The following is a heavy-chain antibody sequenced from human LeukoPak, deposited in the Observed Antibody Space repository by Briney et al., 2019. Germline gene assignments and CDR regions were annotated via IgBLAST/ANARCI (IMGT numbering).Heavy chain of an antibody. CDR3: AKGGGFDWLPRKYYFDY. J-gene: IGHJ4*02. Sequence: GGALGLSWGASGFHFNRYAMSWGRQAPGKGLEGGSAISGSGGSTYYADSVKGRFTISRDNSKHTLYLQMNSLRAEDTAVYYCAKGGGFDWLPRKYYFDYWGQGTLVTVSS. CDR1: GFHFNRYA. V-gene: IGHV3-23*01. CDR2: ISGSGGST. D-gene: IGHD3-9*01.